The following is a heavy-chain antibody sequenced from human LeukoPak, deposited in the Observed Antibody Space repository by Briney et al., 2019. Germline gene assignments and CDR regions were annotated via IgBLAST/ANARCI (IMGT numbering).Heavy chain of an antibody. CDR3: ARVPISTTARGYFDY. Sequence: SETLSLTCTVSGGSISSNSAYWGWIRQPPGKGLEWIGYIYYSGSTTYNPSLKSRVTISVDTSKNKFSLKLSSVTAADTAVYYCARVPISTTARGYFDYWGQGTLVTVSS. D-gene: IGHD4-17*01. V-gene: IGHV4-61*05. J-gene: IGHJ4*02. CDR1: GGSISSNSAY. CDR2: IYYSGST.